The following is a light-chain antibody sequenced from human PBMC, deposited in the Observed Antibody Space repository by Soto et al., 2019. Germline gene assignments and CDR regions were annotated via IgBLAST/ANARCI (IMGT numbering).Light chain of an antibody. Sequence: EIILTQSPDTLSLSPGERATLSCRASQSVTSNYLAWYQQKPGQAPRLLTYGASTRATGIPARFSGSGSGTEFTLTISSLQSEDFAVYYCQQYNNWPRRTFGQGTKVDNK. V-gene: IGKV3-15*01. CDR1: QSVTSN. J-gene: IGKJ1*01. CDR2: GAS. CDR3: QQYNNWPRRT.